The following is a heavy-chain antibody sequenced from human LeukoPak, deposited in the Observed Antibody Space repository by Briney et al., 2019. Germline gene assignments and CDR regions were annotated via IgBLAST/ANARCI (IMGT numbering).Heavy chain of an antibody. CDR2: FSQGK. J-gene: IGHJ4*02. Sequence: GGSLRLSCAASGFTFSDYAMNWVRQAPGKGLEWVSTFSQGKYYADSVKGRFTISRDNSKNTLYLQMNCLRAEDTAVYYCASSWTIAEGGREYYFKFWGQGTLVTVSS. CDR1: GFTFSDYA. CDR3: ASSWTIAEGGREYYFKF. V-gene: IGHV3-23*01. D-gene: IGHD6-19*01.